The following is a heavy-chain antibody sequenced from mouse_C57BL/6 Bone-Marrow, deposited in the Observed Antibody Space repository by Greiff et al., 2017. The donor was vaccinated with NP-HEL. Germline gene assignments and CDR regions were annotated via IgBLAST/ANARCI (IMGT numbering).Heavy chain of an antibody. D-gene: IGHD4-1*01. CDR3: ARRLTGTDY. J-gene: IGHJ2*01. CDR2: IYPGDGDT. CDR1: GYAFSSSW. V-gene: IGHV1-82*01. Sequence: QVQLQQSGPELVKPGASVKISCKASGYAFSSSWMNWVKQRPGKGLEWIGRIYPGDGDTNYNGKFKGKATLTADKSSSTAYMQLSSLTSDDSAVYFCARRLTGTDYWGQGTTLTVSS.